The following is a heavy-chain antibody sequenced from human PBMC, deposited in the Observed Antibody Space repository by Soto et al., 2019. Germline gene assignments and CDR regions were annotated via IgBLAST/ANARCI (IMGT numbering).Heavy chain of an antibody. CDR3: WIQLWNGSDY. Sequence: SETLSLTCAVSGYSISSGYYWGWIRQPPGKGLEWIGSIYHSGSTYYNPSLKSRVTISVDTSKNQFSLKLSSVTAADTAVYYTWIQLWNGSDYWGQGTLVTAPQ. CDR2: IYHSGST. CDR1: GYSISSGYY. D-gene: IGHD5-18*01. V-gene: IGHV4-38-2*01. J-gene: IGHJ4*02.